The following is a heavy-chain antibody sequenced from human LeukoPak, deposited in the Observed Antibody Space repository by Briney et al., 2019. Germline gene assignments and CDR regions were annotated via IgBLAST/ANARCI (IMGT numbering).Heavy chain of an antibody. V-gene: IGHV4-59*08. D-gene: IGHD2-2*03. CDR2: IYYSGST. CDR3: ARHRGYCSSTSCSYNWFDP. CDR1: GGFISSYY. Sequence: PSETLSLTCTVSGGFISSYYWTWIPQPPGKGLEWIGYIYYSGSTKYNPSLKSRVTMSVDTSKNRFSLKLSSVTAADTAVYYCARHRGYCSSTSCSYNWFDPWGQGTLVTVSS. J-gene: IGHJ5*02.